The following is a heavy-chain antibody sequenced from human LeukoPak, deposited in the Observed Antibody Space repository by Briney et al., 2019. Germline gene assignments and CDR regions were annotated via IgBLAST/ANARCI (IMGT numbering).Heavy chain of an antibody. CDR2: ISSSGSTI. D-gene: IGHD3-9*01. J-gene: IGHJ4*02. CDR1: GFTFSSYE. V-gene: IGHV3-48*03. CDR3: ASVPTKFDWLLFDY. Sequence: GGSLRLSCAASGFTFSSYEMNWVRQAPGKGLEGVSYISSSGSTIYYADSVKGRFTISRDNAKNSLYLQMNSLRAEDTAVYYCASVPTKFDWLLFDYWGQGTLVTVSS.